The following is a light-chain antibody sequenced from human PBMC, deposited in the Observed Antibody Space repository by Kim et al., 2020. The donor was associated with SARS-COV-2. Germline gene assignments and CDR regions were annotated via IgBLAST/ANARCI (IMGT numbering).Light chain of an antibody. V-gene: IGKV3-15*01. CDR1: QSVSSN. CDR2: GAS. Sequence: VCPGETATLSCSASQSVSSNLAWYQHKPGQAPRLLIYGASTSATGIPARFIGSGSGTEFTLTISSLQSEDFAVYYCQQYNNWPPLFGGGTKVDIK. CDR3: QQYNNWPPL. J-gene: IGKJ4*01.